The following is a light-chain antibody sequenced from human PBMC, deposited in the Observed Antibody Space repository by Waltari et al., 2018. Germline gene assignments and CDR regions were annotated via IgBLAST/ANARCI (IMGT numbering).Light chain of an antibody. CDR1: SSDVGRYNF. J-gene: IGLJ2*01. CDR3: SSHTTSSTLV. CDR2: DVT. V-gene: IGLV2-14*03. Sequence: QSALTQPASVSGSPGQSITISCTGRSSDVGRYNFVPWYQQHPGKAPKLLIFDVTDRPSGVSDRFSGSKSGNTASLTISGLQPEDEADYYCSSHTTSSTLVFGGGTRVTVL.